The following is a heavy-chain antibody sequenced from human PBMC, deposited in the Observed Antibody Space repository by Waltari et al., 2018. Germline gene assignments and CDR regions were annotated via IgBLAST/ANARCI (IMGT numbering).Heavy chain of an antibody. D-gene: IGHD3-10*01. CDR3: ARHLGSGTYPFDY. J-gene: IGHJ4*02. V-gene: IGHV4-59*01. CDR1: GGSISGYY. Sequence: QVQLQESGPGLVKPSETLSPTCTVSGGSISGYYWSWIRQPPGKGLEWMGYIYYSGSTNYNPSLKGRVTISVDTSKNQFSLKLSSVTAADTAVYYCARHLGSGTYPFDYWGQGTLVTVSS. CDR2: IYYSGST.